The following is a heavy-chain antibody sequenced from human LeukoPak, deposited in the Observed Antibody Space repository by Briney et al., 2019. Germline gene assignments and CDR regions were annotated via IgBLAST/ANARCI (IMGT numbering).Heavy chain of an antibody. CDR3: GILAAEPFRD. V-gene: IGHV1-2*02. D-gene: IGHD6-13*01. CDR2: INPNSGGT. Sequence: ASVKVSCTASGYTFTGYYMHWVRQAPGQGLEWMGWINPNSGGTNYAQKFQGRVTMTRDTSISTAYMELSRLTSDDTAVYYCGILAAEPFRDWGQGTLVTVSS. CDR1: GYTFTGYY. J-gene: IGHJ4*02.